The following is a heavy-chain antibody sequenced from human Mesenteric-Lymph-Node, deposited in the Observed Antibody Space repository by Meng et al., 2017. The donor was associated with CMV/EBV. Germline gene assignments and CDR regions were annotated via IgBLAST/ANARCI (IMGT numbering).Heavy chain of an antibody. Sequence: SETLSLTCAVYGGSFSGYYWSWIRQPPGKGLEWIGEINHSGSTNYNPSLKSRVTISVDTSKNQFYLRLSSVTAADTAVYYCARGRLRYCSSTSCPRGYYYYGMDVWGQGTTVTVSS. CDR1: GGSFSGYY. V-gene: IGHV4-34*01. D-gene: IGHD2-2*01. J-gene: IGHJ6*02. CDR3: ARGRLRYCSSTSCPRGYYYYGMDV. CDR2: INHSGST.